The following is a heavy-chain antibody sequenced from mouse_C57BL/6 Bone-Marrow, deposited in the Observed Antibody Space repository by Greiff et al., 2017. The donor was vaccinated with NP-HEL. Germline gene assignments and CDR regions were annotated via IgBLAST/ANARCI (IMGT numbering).Heavy chain of an antibody. V-gene: IGHV2-6-1*01. CDR2: IWSDGST. Sequence: VKLVESGPGLVAPSQSLSITCTVSGFSLTSYGVHWVRQPPGKGLEWLVVIWSDGSTTYNSALKSRLSISKDNSKSQVFLKMNSLQTDDTAMYYCARHLPAQATYYAMDYWGQGTSVTVSS. D-gene: IGHD3-2*02. CDR3: ARHLPAQATYYAMDY. J-gene: IGHJ4*01. CDR1: GFSLTSYG.